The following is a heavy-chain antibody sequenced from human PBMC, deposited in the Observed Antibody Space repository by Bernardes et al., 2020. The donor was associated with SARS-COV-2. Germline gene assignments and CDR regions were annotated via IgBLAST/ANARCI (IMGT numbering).Heavy chain of an antibody. CDR2: IKSKPSGGTT. J-gene: IGHJ3*02. V-gene: IGHV3-15*01. CDR1: GFTFTNAW. D-gene: IGHD3-22*01. CDR3: TTGYSDSSGSYHGDDAFDI. Sequence: GGSLRLSCAASGFTFTNAWMLWVRQAPGKGLEWVGRIKSKPSGGTTDYAVPVEGRFTISRDDSENTLYLQMNSLKTEDTAVYYCTTGYSDSSGSYHGDDAFDIWGQGTVVTVSS.